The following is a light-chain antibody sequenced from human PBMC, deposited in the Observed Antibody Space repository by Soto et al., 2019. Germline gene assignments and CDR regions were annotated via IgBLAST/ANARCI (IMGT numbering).Light chain of an antibody. CDR1: RSNIGNNA. CDR3: ATWDDSLNARGV. Sequence: QSVLTQTPSASGNPGQTVTISCSGSRSNIGNNAVSWYQQFPGTAPKLLIYKNNQRPSGVPDRFSGSKSGTSASLAISGLQSEDEADYYCATWDDSLNARGVFGGGTKVTVL. CDR2: KNN. V-gene: IGLV1-44*01. J-gene: IGLJ3*02.